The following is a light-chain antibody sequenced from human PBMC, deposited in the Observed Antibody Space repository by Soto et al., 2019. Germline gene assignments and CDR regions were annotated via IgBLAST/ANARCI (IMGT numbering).Light chain of an antibody. CDR2: EVN. J-gene: IGLJ3*02. Sequence: QSALTQPASVSGSPGQSITVSCTGTSSDVGGYNYVSWYQQHPGKAPKLIIYEVNNRPSGVSNRFSGSKSGNTASLTISGLQAEDEGDYYCSSYTSGSTVVFGGGTKLTVL. V-gene: IGLV2-14*01. CDR1: SSDVGGYNY. CDR3: SSYTSGSTVV.